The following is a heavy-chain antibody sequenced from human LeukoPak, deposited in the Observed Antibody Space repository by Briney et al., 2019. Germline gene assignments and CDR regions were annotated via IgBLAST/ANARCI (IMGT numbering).Heavy chain of an antibody. CDR2: ISYSGST. V-gene: IGHV4-59*01. CDR3: ARGKLPSITMVRGVRHTNWFDP. J-gene: IGHJ5*02. D-gene: IGHD3-10*01. CDR1: AGSISTYY. Sequence: SETLSLTCTVSAGSISTYYWNWIRQPPGKGLEWIGLISYSGSTNYSPSLKSRVTISANTSKNQFSLKLSSVTAADTAVYYCARGKLPSITMVRGVRHTNWFDPWGQGTLVTVSS.